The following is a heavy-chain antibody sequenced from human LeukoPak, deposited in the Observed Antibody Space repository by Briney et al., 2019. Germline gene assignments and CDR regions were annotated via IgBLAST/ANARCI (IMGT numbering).Heavy chain of an antibody. CDR3: AKDQAVTTSGAFDI. Sequence: GGSVRLSCAASGFTFSSYAMSWVRQAPGKGLEWVSAISGSGGSTYYADSVKGRFTISRDNSKNTLYLQMKSLRAEDTAVYYCAKDQAVTTSGAFDIWGQGTMVTVSS. J-gene: IGHJ3*02. CDR2: ISGSGGST. D-gene: IGHD4-17*01. CDR1: GFTFSSYA. V-gene: IGHV3-23*01.